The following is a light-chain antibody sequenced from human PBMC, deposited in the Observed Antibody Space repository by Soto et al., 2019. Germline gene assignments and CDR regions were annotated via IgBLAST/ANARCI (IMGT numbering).Light chain of an antibody. CDR1: SSNIGAGYD. J-gene: IGLJ1*01. Sequence: QPVLTQPPSVSGAPGQTVTISCTGSSSNIGAGYDVHWYQQLPGTAPKLLIYANTNRPSGVPDRFSGSKSGTSASLAIIGLQAEDEADYYCQSYDSSLSGYVFGTVTKLTVL. V-gene: IGLV1-40*01. CDR2: ANT. CDR3: QSYDSSLSGYV.